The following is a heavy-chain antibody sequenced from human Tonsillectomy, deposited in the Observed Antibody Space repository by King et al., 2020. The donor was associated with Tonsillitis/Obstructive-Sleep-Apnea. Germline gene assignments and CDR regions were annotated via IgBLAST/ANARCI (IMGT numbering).Heavy chain of an antibody. CDR2: IKRKNDGEKT. V-gene: IGHV3-15*01. CDR1: GFTFSNAW. J-gene: IGHJ5*02. CDR3: TTSPGNYDFWSGHP. D-gene: IGHD3-3*01. Sequence: EVKLVESGGGFVKPGGSLRLSCAASGFTFSNAWMSWVRQAPGKGLEWVGRIKRKNDGEKTDYAAPVKGRFTISRDDSKNTLYLQMNSLKSEDTALYDCTTSPGNYDFWSGHPWGQGTLVTVSS.